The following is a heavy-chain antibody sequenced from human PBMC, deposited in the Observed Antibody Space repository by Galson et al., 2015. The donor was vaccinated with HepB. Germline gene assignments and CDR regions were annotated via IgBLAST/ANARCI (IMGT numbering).Heavy chain of an antibody. CDR3: ARDTHGDYGWYFDL. D-gene: IGHD4-17*01. CDR2: ISYDGSNK. J-gene: IGHJ2*01. CDR1: GFTFSSYG. Sequence: SLRLSCAASGFTFSSYGMHWVRQAPGKGLEWVAVISYDGSNKYYADSVKGRFTISRDNSKNTLYLQMNSLRAEDTAVYYCARDTHGDYGWYFDLWGRGTLVTVSS. V-gene: IGHV3-30*03.